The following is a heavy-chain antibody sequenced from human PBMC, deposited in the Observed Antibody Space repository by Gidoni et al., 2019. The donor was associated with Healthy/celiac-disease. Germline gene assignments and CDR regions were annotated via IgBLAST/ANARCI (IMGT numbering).Heavy chain of an antibody. D-gene: IGHD3-22*01. J-gene: IGHJ4*02. CDR1: GGTFSSYA. Sequence: QVQLVQSGAEVKKPGSSVKVSCKASGGTFSSYAISWVRQAPVQGLEWMGGFIPICGTANYAQKFQVRFTITADESSSTAYMELSSLRSEDTAVYYCARAIRDSSVLFDYWGQGTLVTVSS. CDR2: FIPICGTA. V-gene: IGHV1-69*01. CDR3: ARAIRDSSVLFDY.